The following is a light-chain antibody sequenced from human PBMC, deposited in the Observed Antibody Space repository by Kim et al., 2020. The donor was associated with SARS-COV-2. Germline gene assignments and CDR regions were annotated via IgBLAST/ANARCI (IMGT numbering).Light chain of an antibody. CDR1: RSDVGRYNY. Sequence: GQSITISCTGTRSDVGRYNYVSWYQQHPGKAPKLIIYDVSLRPSGVSDRFSGSKSGNTASLIISGLQAEDEADFYCSSCTTSNTWIFGGGTQLTVL. J-gene: IGLJ2*01. V-gene: IGLV2-14*03. CDR3: SSCTTSNTWI. CDR2: DVS.